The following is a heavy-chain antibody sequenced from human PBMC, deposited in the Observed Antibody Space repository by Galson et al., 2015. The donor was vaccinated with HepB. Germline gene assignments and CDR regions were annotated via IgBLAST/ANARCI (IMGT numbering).Heavy chain of an antibody. D-gene: IGHD2-8*01. CDR2: ISGSAGST. Sequence: SLRLSCATSAFTFSSYAMSWVRQAPGKGLEWVSGISGSAGSTYYAESVKGRFTISRDNSRNTLLLQMNSLRAEDAAVYYCAKGGYCTNGVCLPPYYYYMDVWGKGTTVTVSS. CDR3: AKGGYCTNGVCLPPYYYYMDV. CDR1: AFTFSSYA. J-gene: IGHJ6*03. V-gene: IGHV3-23*01.